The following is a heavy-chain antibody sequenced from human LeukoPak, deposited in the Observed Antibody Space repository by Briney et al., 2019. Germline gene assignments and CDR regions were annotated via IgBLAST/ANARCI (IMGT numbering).Heavy chain of an antibody. CDR1: GFTFNTYA. V-gene: IGHV3-23*01. CDR3: AKWGCSGGSCYPFDY. J-gene: IGHJ4*02. Sequence: GGTLRLSCAASGFTFNTYAMSWVRQAPGKGLEWVSAMSGSGGRTYYADSVKGRFTISRDNSKNTLYLQMNSLRAEDTAVYYCAKWGCSGGSCYPFDYWGQGTLVTVSS. D-gene: IGHD2-15*01. CDR2: MSGSGGRT.